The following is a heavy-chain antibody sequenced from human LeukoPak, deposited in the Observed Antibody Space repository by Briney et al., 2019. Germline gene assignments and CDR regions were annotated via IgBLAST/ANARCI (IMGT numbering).Heavy chain of an antibody. V-gene: IGHV4-59*08. CDR1: GVSISIYY. J-gene: IGHJ4*02. D-gene: IGHD4-17*01. CDR3: ARHSSAVTTFDY. Sequence: PSETLSLTCTVSGVSISIYYWIWIRQPPGKGLEWIGYVYYTGSTNYNPSLESRVTISLDTSKNQFSLRLTSVTAADSAVYYCARHSSAVTTFDYWGQGTLVTVSS. CDR2: VYYTGST.